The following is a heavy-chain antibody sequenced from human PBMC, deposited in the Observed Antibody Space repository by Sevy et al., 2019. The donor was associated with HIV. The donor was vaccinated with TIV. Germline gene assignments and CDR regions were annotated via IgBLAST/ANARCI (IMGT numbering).Heavy chain of an antibody. CDR2: FSFGCGKI. CDR1: GFTFSSYA. D-gene: IGHD3-10*02. CDR3: AREGCSKPQDY. J-gene: IGHJ4*02. V-gene: IGHV3-23*01. Sequence: GGSLRLSCAASGFTFSSYAMSWVRQAPGKGLEWVSTFSFGCGKINYADSVQGRFTIPSDNSKNTLYLQMPSLRAEDTAVYYSAREGCSKPQDYWGQGTLVTVSS.